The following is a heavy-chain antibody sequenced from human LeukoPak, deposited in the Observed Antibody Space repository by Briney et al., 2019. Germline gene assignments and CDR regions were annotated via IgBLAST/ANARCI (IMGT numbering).Heavy chain of an antibody. J-gene: IGHJ5*02. CDR2: IYPGDSDT. V-gene: IGHV5-51*01. D-gene: IGHD2-2*01. CDR3: ARGVDCSSTSCYYNWFDP. CDR1: GYSFTSYW. Sequence: GEPLKISCKGSGYSFTSYWIGWVRQMPGKGLEWMGIIYPGDSDTRYSPSFQGQVTISADKSISTAYLQWSSLKASDTAMYYCARGVDCSSTSCYYNWFDPWGQGTLVTVSS.